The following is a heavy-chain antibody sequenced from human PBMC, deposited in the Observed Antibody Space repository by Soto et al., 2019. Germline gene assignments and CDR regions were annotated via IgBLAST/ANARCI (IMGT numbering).Heavy chain of an antibody. CDR3: ARVGGLAARTFDY. D-gene: IGHD6-6*01. CDR2: IYYSGST. J-gene: IGHJ4*02. V-gene: IGHV4-59*01. Sequence: SQTLCLTSSVSGGHSGYLCWRWIRQPPGKGLEWIGYIYYSGSTNENPALKSRVTISVDTSNNQFSLNLRSMRPADTAVYYRARVGGLAARTFDYWGPGTLVTVS. CDR1: GGHSGYLC.